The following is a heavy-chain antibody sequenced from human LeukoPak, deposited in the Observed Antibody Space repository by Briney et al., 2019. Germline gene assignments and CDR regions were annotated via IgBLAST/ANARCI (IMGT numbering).Heavy chain of an antibody. D-gene: IGHD3-9*01. CDR1: GFIFRNYA. J-gene: IGHJ4*02. Sequence: PGASLRLSCAASGFIFRNYAMSWVRQAPRKGLEWVSAITGSGDTTYYADSVKGRFTISRDNSKNTLYVEMNTLRVEDTAIYYCAKWGDYDILTGYYVPDFWGQGTLVTVSS. CDR2: ITGSGDTT. CDR3: AKWGDYDILTGYYVPDF. V-gene: IGHV3-23*01.